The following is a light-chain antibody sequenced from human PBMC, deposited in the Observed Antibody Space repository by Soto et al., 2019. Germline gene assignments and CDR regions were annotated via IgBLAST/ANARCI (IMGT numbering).Light chain of an antibody. CDR1: QSVSNNY. V-gene: IGKV3-20*01. J-gene: IGKJ1*01. Sequence: EIVLTQSPAILSLSSGERATLSCRASQSVSNNYLAWYQQKPGQAPRLLIYGASNRATGIPDRFSGSGSGTDFTLTISRLEPEDFAVYYCQQYGSSGTFGQGTKVDI. CDR2: GAS. CDR3: QQYGSSGT.